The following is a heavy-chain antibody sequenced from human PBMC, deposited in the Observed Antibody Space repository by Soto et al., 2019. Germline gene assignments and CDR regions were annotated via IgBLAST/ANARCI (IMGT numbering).Heavy chain of an antibody. D-gene: IGHD1-26*01. CDR2: INHSGST. V-gene: IGHV4-34*01. CDR1: GWSFSGYY. J-gene: IGHJ5*02. CDR3: ARCMGATPWFDH. Sequence: XETLSLTCAVYGWSFSGYYWSWIRQPPGKGLEWIGEINHSGSTNYNPSLKSRVTISVDTSKNQFSLKLSSVTAADTAVYYCARCMGATPWFDHWGQGTLVTVSS.